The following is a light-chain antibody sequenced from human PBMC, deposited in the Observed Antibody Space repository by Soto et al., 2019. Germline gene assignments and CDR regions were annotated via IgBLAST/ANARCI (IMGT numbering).Light chain of an antibody. CDR2: EVN. Sequence: QSVLTQPPSASGSPGQSVTISCTGTSSDVGNYDSVSWYQHHPGKAPQAVIYEVNKRPSGVSDRFSGSKSGNTASLTVSGLQAEDEGDYYCSSDAGSNNYVFGTGTKVTGL. V-gene: IGLV2-8*01. CDR3: SSDAGSNNYV. CDR1: SSDVGNYDS. J-gene: IGLJ1*01.